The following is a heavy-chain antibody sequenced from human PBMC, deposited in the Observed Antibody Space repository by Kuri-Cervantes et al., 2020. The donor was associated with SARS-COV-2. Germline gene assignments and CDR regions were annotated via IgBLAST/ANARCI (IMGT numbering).Heavy chain of an antibody. CDR2: INPSGGST. D-gene: IGHD1-26*01. J-gene: IGHJ4*02. CDR1: GYTFTSYY. Sequence: ASVKVSCKASGYTFTSYYMHWVRQAPGQGLEWMGIINPSGGSTSYAQKLQGRVTMTTDTSTSTAYMELSSLRSEDTAVYYCAGGSLPSHRYFDYWGQGTLVTVSS. CDR3: AGGSLPSHRYFDY. V-gene: IGHV1-46*01.